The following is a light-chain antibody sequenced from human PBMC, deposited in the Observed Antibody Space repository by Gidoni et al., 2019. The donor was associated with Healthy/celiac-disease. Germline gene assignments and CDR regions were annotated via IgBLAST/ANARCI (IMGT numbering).Light chain of an antibody. CDR2: EGS. J-gene: IGLJ2*01. CDR1: SSDVGSYNL. V-gene: IGLV2-23*03. CDR3: CSYAGSSTFDVV. Sequence: QSALTQPASVSGSPGQSITISCLGTSSDVGSYNLVSWYQQHPGKAPKLMIYEGSKRPSGVSNRFSGSKSGNTASLTISGLQAEDEADYYCCSYAGSSTFDVVFGGGTKLTVL.